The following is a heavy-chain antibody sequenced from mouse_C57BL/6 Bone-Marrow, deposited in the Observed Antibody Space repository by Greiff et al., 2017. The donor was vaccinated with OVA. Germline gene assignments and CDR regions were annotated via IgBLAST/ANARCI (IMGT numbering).Heavy chain of an antibody. D-gene: IGHD1-1*01. CDR3: ARANGRRGYFDV. CDR2: IHPNSGST. V-gene: IGHV1-64*01. Sequence: QVQLQQPGAELVKPGASVKLSCKASGYTFTSYWMHWVKQRPGQGLEWIGMIHPNSGSTNYNEKFKSKATLTVDKPSSTAYMQLSSLTSEDSAVYYCARANGRRGYFDVWGTGTTVTVSS. CDR1: GYTFTSYW. J-gene: IGHJ1*03.